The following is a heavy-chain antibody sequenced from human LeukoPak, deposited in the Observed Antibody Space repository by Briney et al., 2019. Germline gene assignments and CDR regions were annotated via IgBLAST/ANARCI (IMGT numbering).Heavy chain of an antibody. Sequence: GGSLRLACTTAGLTFSNYAMTSVRRPPGKWLEWGSAISGNGSSTYYSDSVKRRSTTSRDYSKNSLHLQMNSLRAEDTVVYYCAKTSGSYFAGFDCWGQGTLVTVSS. CDR3: AKTSGSYFAGFDC. CDR1: GLTFSNYA. D-gene: IGHD3-22*01. J-gene: IGHJ4*02. CDR2: ISGNGSST. V-gene: IGHV3-23*01.